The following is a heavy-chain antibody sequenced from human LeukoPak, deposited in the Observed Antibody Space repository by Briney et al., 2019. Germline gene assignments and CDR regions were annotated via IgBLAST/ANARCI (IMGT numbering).Heavy chain of an antibody. V-gene: IGHV4-4*08. D-gene: IGHD3-22*01. J-gene: IGHJ4*02. CDR3: ARALHYYETSPYYYLDY. CDR2: VAANT. Sequence: PSETLSLTCTVSGGSFSGFYWTWIRQSPGKGLEWIGFVAANTNYNPSLKGRVTISLDMSKNQFSLNLSSVTAADTALYYCARALHYYETSPYYYLDYWGQGVLVTVSS. CDR1: GGSFSGFY.